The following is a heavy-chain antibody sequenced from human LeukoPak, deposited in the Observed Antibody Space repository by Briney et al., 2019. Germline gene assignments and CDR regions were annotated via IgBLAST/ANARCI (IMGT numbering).Heavy chain of an antibody. Sequence: SETLSLTCTVSGGSISSYYWSWIRQPPGKGLEWIGYISYIGITNYNPSLKSRVTISVDTSKNQFSLKLSSVTAAVTAVYYCATGVATVPVDYWGQGTLVTVSS. CDR3: ATGVATVPVDY. D-gene: IGHD5-12*01. CDR2: ISYIGIT. V-gene: IGHV4-59*01. CDR1: GGSISSYY. J-gene: IGHJ4*02.